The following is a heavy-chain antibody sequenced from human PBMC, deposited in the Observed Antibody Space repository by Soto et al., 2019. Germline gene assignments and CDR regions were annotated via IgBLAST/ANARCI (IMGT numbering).Heavy chain of an antibody. J-gene: IGHJ4*02. CDR3: ASPMTTVTIKRFDC. V-gene: IGHV3-30-3*01. D-gene: IGHD4-17*01. Sequence: QVQLVESGGGVVQPGRSLRLSCAASGFTFSSYAMHWVRQAPGKGLEWVAVISYDGSNKYYADSVKGRFTISRENYKNTLYLQMNSLRAEDTAVYYCASPMTTVTIKRFDCWRQGPLVTVSS. CDR2: ISYDGSNK. CDR1: GFTFSSYA.